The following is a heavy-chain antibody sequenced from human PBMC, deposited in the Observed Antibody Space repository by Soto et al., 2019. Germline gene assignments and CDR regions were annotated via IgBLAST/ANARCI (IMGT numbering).Heavy chain of an antibody. V-gene: IGHV4-39*01. D-gene: IGHD3-3*01. Sequence: QLQLQESGPGLVRPSETLSLTCTVSGGSISNSSYYWGWIRQPPGEGLEWIGRIYYGGSTYYNPSLKSRVTISVDTSKNRFSLRLSSVTAADTAVYYCAKHRMTIFGLVTHFFDYWGQGTLVTVSS. CDR2: IYYGGST. CDR1: GGSISNSSYY. J-gene: IGHJ4*01. CDR3: AKHRMTIFGLVTHFFDY.